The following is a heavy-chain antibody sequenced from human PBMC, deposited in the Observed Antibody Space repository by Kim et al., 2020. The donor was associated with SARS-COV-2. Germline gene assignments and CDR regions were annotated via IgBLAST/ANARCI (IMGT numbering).Heavy chain of an antibody. V-gene: IGHV1-69*04. D-gene: IGHD6-13*01. Sequence: SVKVSCKASGGTFSSYAISWVRQAPGQGLEWMGRIIPILGIANYAQKFQGRVTITADKSTSTAYMELSSLRSEDTAVYYCARGLEGGEAAAGDYWGQGTLVTVSS. CDR1: GGTFSSYA. J-gene: IGHJ4*02. CDR3: ARGLEGGEAAAGDY. CDR2: IIPILGIA.